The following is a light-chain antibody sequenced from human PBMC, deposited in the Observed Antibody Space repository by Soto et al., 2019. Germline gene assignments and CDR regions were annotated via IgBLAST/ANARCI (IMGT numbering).Light chain of an antibody. CDR1: QTISSW. V-gene: IGKV1-5*03. CDR3: QHYNSYSEA. Sequence: DVTMTQSPSALSGSVGDRATITCRASQTISSWLAWYQQKPGKAPKLLIYKASTLKSGVPSRFSGSGSGTEFTLTISSLQPDDFATYCCQHYNSYSEAFGQGTKVDIK. J-gene: IGKJ1*01. CDR2: KAS.